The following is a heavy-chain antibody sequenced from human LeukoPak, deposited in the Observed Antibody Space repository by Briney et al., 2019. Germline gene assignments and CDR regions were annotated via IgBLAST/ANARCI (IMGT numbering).Heavy chain of an antibody. Sequence: QPGGSLRLSCTASGFTFNNYAMTWVRQAPGKGLEWVSSISGTGGRTYSADSVKGRFTISRDNSKNTLYLQMNSLRAEDTAVYYCARDGGYDFWSGYYQDYWGQGTLVTVSS. CDR3: ARDGGYDFWSGYYQDY. J-gene: IGHJ4*02. CDR2: ISGTGGRT. D-gene: IGHD3-3*01. CDR1: GFTFNNYA. V-gene: IGHV3-23*01.